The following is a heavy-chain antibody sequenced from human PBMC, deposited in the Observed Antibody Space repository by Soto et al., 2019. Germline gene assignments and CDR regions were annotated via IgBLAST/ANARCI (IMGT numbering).Heavy chain of an antibody. CDR2: INHSGST. CDR1: GGSFSGYY. D-gene: IGHD6-19*01. V-gene: IGHV4-34*01. CDR3: ARSKSSGWLNWFDP. Sequence: QVQLQQWGAGLLKPSETLSLTCAVYGGSFSGYYWSWIRQPPGKGLEWIGEINHSGSTNYNPSLKSRVTISVDTSKNQFSLKLSSVTAADTAVYYCARSKSSGWLNWFDPWGQGTLVTVSS. J-gene: IGHJ5*02.